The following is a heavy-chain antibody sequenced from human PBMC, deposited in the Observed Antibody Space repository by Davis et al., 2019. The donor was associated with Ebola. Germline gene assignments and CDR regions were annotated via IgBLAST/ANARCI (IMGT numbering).Heavy chain of an antibody. CDR3: AKGHGEYQLLTPAGY. CDR2: ISWDGGST. Sequence: PGGSLRLSCAASGFTFDDYTMHWVRQAPGKGLEWVSLISWDGGSTYYADSVKGRFTISRDNSKNSLYLQMNSLRTEDTALYYCAKGHGEYQLLTPAGYWGQGTLVTVSS. V-gene: IGHV3-43*01. J-gene: IGHJ4*02. D-gene: IGHD2-2*01. CDR1: GFTFDDYT.